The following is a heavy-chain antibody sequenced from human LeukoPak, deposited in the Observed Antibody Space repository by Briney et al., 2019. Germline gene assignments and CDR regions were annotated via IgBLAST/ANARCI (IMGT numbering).Heavy chain of an antibody. V-gene: IGHV3-23*01. CDR3: ATGGVWGAIRGDY. D-gene: IGHD3-10*01. Sequence: HTGGSLRLSCAASGFTFNIYAMSWVRQAPGKGLEWVSVITGSGGNTFYADSVKGRFTISRDNSKNTLYLQMNSLRVEDTAVYYCATGGVWGAIRGDYWGQGTLVTVSS. CDR1: GFTFNIYA. CDR2: ITGSGGNT. J-gene: IGHJ4*02.